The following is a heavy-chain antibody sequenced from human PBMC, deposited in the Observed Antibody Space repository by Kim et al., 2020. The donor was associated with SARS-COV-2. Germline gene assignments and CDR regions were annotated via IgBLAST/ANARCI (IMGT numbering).Heavy chain of an antibody. CDR2: IYYSGST. D-gene: IGHD3-9*01. CDR1: GGSISSSSYY. Sequence: SETLSLTCTVSGGSISSSSYYWGWIRQPPGKGLEWIGSIYYSGSTYYNPSLKSRVTISVDTSKNQFSLKLSSVTAADTAVYYCASMPILTGSNFEYYGMDVWGQGTTVTVSS. CDR3: ASMPILTGSNFEYYGMDV. J-gene: IGHJ6*02. V-gene: IGHV4-39*01.